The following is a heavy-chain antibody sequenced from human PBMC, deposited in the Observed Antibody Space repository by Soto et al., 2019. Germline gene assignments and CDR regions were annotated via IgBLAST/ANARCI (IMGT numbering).Heavy chain of an antibody. V-gene: IGHV3-33*01. CDR2: IWHDGFNK. CDR1: GFTFSNYG. CDR3: ARDDGKAVTSTGYFDY. Sequence: GGALRLSCAASGFTFSNYGMHWVRQAPGKGLEWVAVIWHDGFNKFYGDSVKGRFAISRDNSQNALYLQMSSLRADDTALYYCARDDGKAVTSTGYFDYWGQGTPVTGSS. D-gene: IGHD6-19*01. J-gene: IGHJ4*02.